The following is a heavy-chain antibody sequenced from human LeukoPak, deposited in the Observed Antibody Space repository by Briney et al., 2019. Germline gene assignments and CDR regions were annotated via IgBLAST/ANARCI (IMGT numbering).Heavy chain of an antibody. CDR3: ARVSRRYSSGPNLYYFDY. Sequence: GGSLRLSCAASGFTFSSYAMHWVRQAPGKGLEWVAVISCDGSNKYYADSVKGRFTISRDNSKNTLYLQMNSLRAEDTAVYYCARVSRRYSSGPNLYYFDYWGQGTLVTVSS. D-gene: IGHD6-19*01. CDR2: ISCDGSNK. V-gene: IGHV3-30-3*01. J-gene: IGHJ4*02. CDR1: GFTFSSYA.